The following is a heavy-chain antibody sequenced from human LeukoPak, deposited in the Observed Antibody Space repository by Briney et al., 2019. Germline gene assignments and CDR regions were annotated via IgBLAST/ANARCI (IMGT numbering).Heavy chain of an antibody. D-gene: IGHD3-9*01. V-gene: IGHV3-66*01. Sequence: PGGSLRLSCAASGFTVSSNYMSWVRQPPGKGLECVSVIYSDGSTYYADSVKGRFTISRDNSKNTLYLQMNSLRAEDTAVYYCAKAPYYDILTGYYGDYWGQGTLVTVSS. CDR2: IYSDGST. CDR3: AKAPYYDILTGYYGDY. J-gene: IGHJ4*02. CDR1: GFTVSSNY.